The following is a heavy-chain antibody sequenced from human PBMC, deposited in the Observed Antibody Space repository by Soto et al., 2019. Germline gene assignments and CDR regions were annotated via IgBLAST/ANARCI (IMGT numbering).Heavy chain of an antibody. J-gene: IGHJ4*02. D-gene: IGHD3-9*01. V-gene: IGHV3-48*02. CDR3: VREDILGVRSFDY. CDR1: GFTFSGYS. Sequence: PEGSLRLSCAASGFTFSGYSVNWVRQAPGKGLEWVSYISSGSKTIYYAESVKGRFTVSRDNARNSQYLQMNSLRDEDTAVYYCVREDILGVRSFDYWGQGTLVTVSS. CDR2: ISSGSKTI.